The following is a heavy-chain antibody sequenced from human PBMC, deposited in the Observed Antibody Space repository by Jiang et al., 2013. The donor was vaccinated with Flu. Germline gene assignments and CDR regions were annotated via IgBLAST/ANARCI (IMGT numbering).Heavy chain of an antibody. CDR2: INHSGST. J-gene: IGHJ4*02. D-gene: IGHD3-3*01. CDR3: ARLRYDFWSGYPLDGDY. Sequence: LLKPSETLSLTCAVYGGSFSGYYWSWIRQPPGKGLEWIGEINHSGSTNYNPSLKSRVTISVDTSKNQFSLKLSSVTAADTAVYYCARLRYDFWSGYPLDGDYWGQGTLVTVSS. CDR1: GGSFSGYY. V-gene: IGHV4-34*01.